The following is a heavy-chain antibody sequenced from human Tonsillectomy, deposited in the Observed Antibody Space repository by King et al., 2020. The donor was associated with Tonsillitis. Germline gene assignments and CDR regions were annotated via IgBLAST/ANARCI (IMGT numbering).Heavy chain of an antibody. CDR1: GGPIISDTYLWG. J-gene: IGHJ6*02. V-gene: IGHV4-39*01. D-gene: IGHD3-9*01. Sequence: QLQESGPGLVKSSETLSLNCIVSGGPIISDTYLWGWGWVRQPPGKGLESIGTVSYSGTTNYNPSLNSRVTISLDTSKNQVSLKLTSVTAADTAVYYCARHRDDILTSYHPEIMDVWGQGTTVTVSS. CDR2: VSYSGTT. CDR3: ARHRDDILTSYHPEIMDV.